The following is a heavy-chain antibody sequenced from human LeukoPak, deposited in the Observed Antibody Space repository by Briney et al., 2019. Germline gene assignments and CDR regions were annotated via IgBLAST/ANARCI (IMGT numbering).Heavy chain of an antibody. CDR2: ISGNGGST. V-gene: IGHV3-23*01. D-gene: IGHD6-6*01. CDR1: GFIFSNYA. CDR3: AKLVTGRPSGYMDV. J-gene: IGHJ6*03. Sequence: GGSLRLSCVASGFIFSNYAMSWVRQAPGKGLEWVSGISGNGGSTSYADSVKGRFTISRDNSKNTLYVQMNSLSAGDTAVYYCAKLVTGRPSGYMDVWGKGTTVTVSS.